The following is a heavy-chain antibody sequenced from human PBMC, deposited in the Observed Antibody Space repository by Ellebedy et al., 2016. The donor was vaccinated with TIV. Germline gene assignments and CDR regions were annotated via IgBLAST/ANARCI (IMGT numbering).Heavy chain of an antibody. Sequence: GESLKISCAASGFTFSDHWMHWVRQAPGKGLVWVSHINSGGSSTTYADSVKGRVTISRDNAKNTLYLQMNSLRAEDTAVYYCARMEAIVVVFYGNYGMDVWGQGTTVTVSS. CDR2: INSGGSST. J-gene: IGHJ6*02. CDR3: ARMEAIVVVFYGNYGMDV. V-gene: IGHV3-74*03. CDR1: GFTFSDHW. D-gene: IGHD3-22*01.